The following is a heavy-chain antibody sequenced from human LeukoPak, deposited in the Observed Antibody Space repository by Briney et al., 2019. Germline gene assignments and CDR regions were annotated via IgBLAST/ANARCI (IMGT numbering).Heavy chain of an antibody. J-gene: IGHJ4*02. Sequence: AGGSLRLSCAASGFTFSDYYMSWIRQAPGKGLEWVSYISSSGSTIYYADSVKGRFTISRDNAKNSLYLQMNSLRAEDTAVYYCASWATVTDFDYWGQGTLVTVSS. CDR1: GFTFSDYY. V-gene: IGHV3-11*01. D-gene: IGHD4-17*01. CDR2: ISSSGSTI. CDR3: ASWATVTDFDY.